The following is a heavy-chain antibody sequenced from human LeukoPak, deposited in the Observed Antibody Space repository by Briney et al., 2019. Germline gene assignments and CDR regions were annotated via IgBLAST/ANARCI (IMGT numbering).Heavy chain of an antibody. D-gene: IGHD2-2*01. V-gene: IGHV3-66*01. J-gene: IGHJ4*02. Sequence: GGSLRLSCAASGFTVSSNYMTWVRQAPGKGLEWVSLIYSGDTTYYADSVKGRFTNSRDNSKNTLYLQMNSLRAEDTSVYYCAKDRDIVVVPGGIRQGFDYWGQGTLVSVSS. CDR1: GFTVSSNY. CDR2: IYSGDTT. CDR3: AKDRDIVVVPGGIRQGFDY.